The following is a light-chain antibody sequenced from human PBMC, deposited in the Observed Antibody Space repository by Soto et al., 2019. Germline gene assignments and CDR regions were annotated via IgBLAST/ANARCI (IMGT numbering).Light chain of an antibody. CDR1: QSVSSSY. Sequence: EIVLTQSPGTLSLSPGERATVSCRASQSVSSSYLAWYQQKPGQAPRLLIYGASSRATGIPDRFSGSGSGTDFTLTISRLEREDFAVYYCQQYGSSPPITFGPGTKVDIK. CDR3: QQYGSSPPIT. J-gene: IGKJ3*01. CDR2: GAS. V-gene: IGKV3-20*01.